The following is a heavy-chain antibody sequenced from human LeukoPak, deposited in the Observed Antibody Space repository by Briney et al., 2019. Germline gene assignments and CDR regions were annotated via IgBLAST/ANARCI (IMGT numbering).Heavy chain of an antibody. J-gene: IGHJ4*02. CDR2: ISYDGSNK. Sequence: GGSLRLSCAASGFTFSSYAMHWVRQAPGKGLEWVAVISYDGSNKYYADSVKGRFTISRDNSKNTLYLQMNSLRAEDTAVYYCAGFEEPWGYDYWGQGTLVTVSS. CDR3: AGFEEPWGYDY. V-gene: IGHV3-30*04. D-gene: IGHD3-16*01. CDR1: GFTFSSYA.